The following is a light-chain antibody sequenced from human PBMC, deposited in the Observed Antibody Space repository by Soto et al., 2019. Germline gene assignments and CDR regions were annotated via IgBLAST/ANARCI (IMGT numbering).Light chain of an antibody. CDR2: EVS. V-gene: IGLV2-18*02. J-gene: IGLJ2*01. CDR1: SSDVGSYNR. Sequence: QSVLTQPPSVSGSPGQSVTISCTGTSSDVGSYNRVSWYQQPPGTAPKLMIYEVSNRPSGVPDRFSGSKSGNTASLTISGLQAEDEADYYCSSYTSSRTSVFGGGTKVTVL. CDR3: SSYTSSRTSV.